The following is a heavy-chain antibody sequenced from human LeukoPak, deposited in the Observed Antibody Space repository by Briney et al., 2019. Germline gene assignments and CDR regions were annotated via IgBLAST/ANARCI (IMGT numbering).Heavy chain of an antibody. CDR3: ASSSRAVAGSDY. D-gene: IGHD6-19*01. CDR1: GGSFSGYY. Sequence: SDTLSLTCAVYGGSFSGYYWSWIRQPPGKGREWIGEINHSGSTNYNPSLKSRVTISVDTSKNQFSLKLSSVTAADTAVYYCASSSRAVAGSDYWGQGTLVTVSS. J-gene: IGHJ4*02. V-gene: IGHV4-34*01. CDR2: INHSGST.